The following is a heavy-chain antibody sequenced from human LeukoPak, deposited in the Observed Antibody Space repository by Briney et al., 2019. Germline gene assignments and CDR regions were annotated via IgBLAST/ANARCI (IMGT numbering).Heavy chain of an antibody. CDR1: GFTFSSYS. J-gene: IGHJ3*02. CDR2: ISSSSSTI. CDR3: ASYAFDI. V-gene: IGHV3-48*01. Sequence: GESLKISCAASGFTFSSYSMNWVRQAPGKGLEWVSYISSSSSTIYYADSVKGRFTISRDNAKNSLYLQMNSLRAEDTAVYYCASYAFDIWGQGTMVTVSS.